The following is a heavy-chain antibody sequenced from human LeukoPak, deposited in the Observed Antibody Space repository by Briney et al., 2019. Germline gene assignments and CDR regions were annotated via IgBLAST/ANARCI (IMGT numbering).Heavy chain of an antibody. CDR3: ARHSDILTGYPFDY. D-gene: IGHD3-9*01. CDR1: GGSISSYY. V-gene: IGHV4-59*01. CDR2: IKYSGST. Sequence: SETLSLTCTVSGGSISSYYWSWIRQPPGKGLEWMGYIKYSGSTSYNPSLKSRVTISVDTSKNQFSLKLTSVTAADTAVYYCARHSDILTGYPFDYWGQGTLVTVSS. J-gene: IGHJ4*02.